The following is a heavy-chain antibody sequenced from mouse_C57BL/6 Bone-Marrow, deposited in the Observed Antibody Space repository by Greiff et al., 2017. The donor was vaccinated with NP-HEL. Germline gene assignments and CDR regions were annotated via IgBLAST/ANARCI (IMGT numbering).Heavy chain of an antibody. CDR1: GYTFTSYG. D-gene: IGHD2-1*01. CDR2: IYPRSGNT. V-gene: IGHV1-81*01. CDR3: ARLRNYWYYFDY. J-gene: IGHJ2*01. Sequence: LQQSGAELARPGASVKLSCKASGYTFTSYGISWVKQRTGQGLEWIGEIYPRSGNTYYNEKFKGKATLTADKSSSTAYMELRSLTSEDSAVYFCARLRNYWYYFDYWGQGTTLTVSS.